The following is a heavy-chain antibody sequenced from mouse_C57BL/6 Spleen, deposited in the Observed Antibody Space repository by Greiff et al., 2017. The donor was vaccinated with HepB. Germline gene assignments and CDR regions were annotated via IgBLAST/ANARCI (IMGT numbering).Heavy chain of an antibody. Sequence: QVQLQQSGAELVRPGASVTLSCKASGYTFTDYEMHWVKQTPVHGLEWIGAIDPETGGTAYNQKFKGKAILTADKSSSTAYMELRSLTSEDSAVYYCTRHYAYAMDYWGQGTSVTVSS. CDR3: TRHYAYAMDY. CDR2: IDPETGGT. D-gene: IGHD1-1*01. V-gene: IGHV1-15*01. J-gene: IGHJ4*01. CDR1: GYTFTDYE.